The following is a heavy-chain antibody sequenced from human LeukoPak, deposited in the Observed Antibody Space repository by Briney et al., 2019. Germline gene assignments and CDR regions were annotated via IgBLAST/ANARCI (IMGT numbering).Heavy chain of an antibody. D-gene: IGHD1-7*01. J-gene: IGHJ5*02. CDR1: GGSIGSYY. Sequence: PSETLSLTCTVSGGSIGSYYWSWIRQPPGKGLEWIGYIYYGGNTNYNPSLKSRVTISLDTSKNQFFLKLSSVTAADTAVYYRARVVYWNYGGWFDPWGQGTLVTVSS. V-gene: IGHV4-59*01. CDR2: IYYGGNT. CDR3: ARVVYWNYGGWFDP.